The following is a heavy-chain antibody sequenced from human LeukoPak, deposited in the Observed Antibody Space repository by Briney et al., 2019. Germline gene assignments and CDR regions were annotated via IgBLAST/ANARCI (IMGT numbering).Heavy chain of an antibody. CDR1: GYSISSGYY. D-gene: IGHD4-17*01. Sequence: SETLSLTCAVSGYSISSGYYWGWLRQPPGKGLDWIGSIFHSGSTYYNPSLKSRVTISVDTSKNQFYLKLNSVTAADTAVYYCARDRSYGDYRRTFDYWGQGTLVTVSS. CDR2: IFHSGST. J-gene: IGHJ4*02. V-gene: IGHV4-38-2*02. CDR3: ARDRSYGDYRRTFDY.